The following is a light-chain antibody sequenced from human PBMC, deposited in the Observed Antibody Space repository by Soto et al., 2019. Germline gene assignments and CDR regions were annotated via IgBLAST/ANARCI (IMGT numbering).Light chain of an antibody. CDR1: QSVSNDY. V-gene: IGKV3-20*01. CDR3: QQYGRSPKT. CDR2: GAS. Sequence: EIVLTQSPGTLSLSPGERATLSCRASQSVSNDYLAWYQQKPGQAPRLFIYGASSRATGIPVRFSGSGSGTDFTLTISRLEPEAFAVYYCQQYGRSPKTFGQGTKVDIK. J-gene: IGKJ1*01.